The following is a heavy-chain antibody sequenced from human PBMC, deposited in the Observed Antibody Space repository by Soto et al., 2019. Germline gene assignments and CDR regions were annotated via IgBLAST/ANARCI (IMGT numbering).Heavy chain of an antibody. Sequence: SETLSLTCTVSGCSISSSSYYWGWIRQPPGKGLEWIGSIHYSGSTYYNPSLKSRVTISVDTSKNQFPLKLSSVTAADTAVFYCARARFTMVRIDYWGQGTLVTVS. D-gene: IGHD3-10*01. CDR3: ARARFTMVRIDY. CDR1: GCSISSSSYY. V-gene: IGHV4-39*01. J-gene: IGHJ4*02. CDR2: IHYSGST.